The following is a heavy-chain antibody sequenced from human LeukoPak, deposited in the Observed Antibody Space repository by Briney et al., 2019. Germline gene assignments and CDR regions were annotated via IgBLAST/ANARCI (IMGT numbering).Heavy chain of an antibody. D-gene: IGHD3-22*01. CDR2: IIPIFGTA. Sequence: SVKVSCKXSGGTFSSYAISWVRQAPRQGLEWMGRIIPIFGTANYAQKFQGRVTITTDESTSTAYMELSSLRSEDTAVYYCASNYYDSSGYYRDDAFDIWGQGTMVTVSS. V-gene: IGHV1-69*05. CDR1: GGTFSSYA. J-gene: IGHJ3*02. CDR3: ASNYYDSSGYYRDDAFDI.